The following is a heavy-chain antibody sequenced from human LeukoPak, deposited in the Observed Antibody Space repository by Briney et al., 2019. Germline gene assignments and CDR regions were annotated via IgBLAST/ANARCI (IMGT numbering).Heavy chain of an antibody. CDR1: GGSISSYY. J-gene: IGHJ4*02. CDR3: ASLVVPAGCFDY. Sequence: TSETLSLTCTVSGGSISSYYWSWIRQPAGKGLEWIGRIYTSGSTNYNPSLKSRVTISVDTSKNQFSLKLSSVTAADTAVYYCASLVVPAGCFDYWGQGTLVTVSS. D-gene: IGHD2-2*01. V-gene: IGHV4-4*07. CDR2: IYTSGST.